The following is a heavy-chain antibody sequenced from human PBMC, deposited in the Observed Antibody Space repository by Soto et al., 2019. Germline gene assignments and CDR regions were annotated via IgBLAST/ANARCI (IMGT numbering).Heavy chain of an antibody. CDR3: AREKSVATIFDYYYGMDV. V-gene: IGHV4-61*01. J-gene: IGHJ6*02. D-gene: IGHD5-12*01. CDR2: IYYSGST. Sequence: SETLSLTCTVSGGSVSSGSYYWSWIRQPPGKGLEWIGYIYYSGSTSYNPSLKSRVTISVDTSKNQFSLKLSSVTAADTAVYYCAREKSVATIFDYYYGMDVWGQGTTVTVSS. CDR1: GGSVSSGSYY.